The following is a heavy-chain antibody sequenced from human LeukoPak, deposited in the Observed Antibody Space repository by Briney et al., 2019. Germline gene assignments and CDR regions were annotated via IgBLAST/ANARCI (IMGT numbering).Heavy chain of an antibody. J-gene: IGHJ3*02. CDR3: ARAEGYGAFDI. V-gene: IGHV3-21*01. CDR1: GFTFSSYS. CDR2: ISSSSSYI. Sequence: GGSLRLSCAASGFTFSSYSMNWVRQAPGKGLEWVSSISSSSSYIYYADSAKGRFTISRDNAKNSLYLQMNSLRAEDTAVYYCARAEGYGAFDIWGQGTMVTVSS. D-gene: IGHD6-13*01.